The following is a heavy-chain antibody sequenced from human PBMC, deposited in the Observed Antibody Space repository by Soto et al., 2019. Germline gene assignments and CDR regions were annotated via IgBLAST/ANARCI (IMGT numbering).Heavy chain of an antibody. J-gene: IGHJ4*02. CDR2: IYHSGST. Sequence: QVQLQESGPGLVKPSGTLSLTCAVSGGSISSSNWWSWVRQPPGKGLEWTGEIYHSGSTNYNPSLKRRVTISVDKSKNQFSLKLSSVTAADTAVYYCARISTYYYDSIEDYWGQGTLVTVSS. CDR1: GGSISSSNW. D-gene: IGHD3-22*01. CDR3: ARISTYYYDSIEDY. V-gene: IGHV4-4*02.